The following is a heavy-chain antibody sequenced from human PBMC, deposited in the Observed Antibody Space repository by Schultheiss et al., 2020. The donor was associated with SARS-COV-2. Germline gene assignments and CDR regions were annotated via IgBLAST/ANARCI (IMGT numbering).Heavy chain of an antibody. D-gene: IGHD3-10*01. J-gene: IGHJ4*02. CDR1: GGSISSYS. CDR3: ARPGVGGGLVDY. V-gene: IGHV4-59*08. CDR2: INHSGST. Sequence: SETLSLTCIVSGGSISSYSWSWIRQPPGKGLEWIGEINHSGSTNYNPSLKSRVTISVDTSKNQFSLKLSSVTAADTAVYYCARPGVGGGLVDYWGQGTLVTVSS.